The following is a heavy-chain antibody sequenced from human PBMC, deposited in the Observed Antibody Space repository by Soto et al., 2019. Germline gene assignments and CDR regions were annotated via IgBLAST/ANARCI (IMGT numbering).Heavy chain of an antibody. CDR3: ARGKSIAVPEGP. D-gene: IGHD6-19*01. CDR2: VSAYNGYT. V-gene: IGHV1-18*01. Sequence: QVQLVQSGAEVKKPGASVKVSCKGSGFTFINYGFNWVRQAPGQGLEWVGWVSAYNGYTKSAQNFQDRPIMTTDTSTNTAYMELRGLRPDDTALYYCARGKSIAVPEGPWGQGTLVTVSS. CDR1: GFTFINYG. J-gene: IGHJ4*02.